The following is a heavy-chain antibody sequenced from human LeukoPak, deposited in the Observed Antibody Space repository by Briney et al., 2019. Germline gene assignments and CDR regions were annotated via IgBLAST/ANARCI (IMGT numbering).Heavy chain of an antibody. V-gene: IGHV3-23*01. CDR3: AKSGQFDY. CDR2: IGGSGGTT. Sequence: GGSLRLSCSASGFSFSSYAMSWVPQAPGKGLEWVSTIGGSGGTTYYADSMKGRFAISRDNSKNTLSLQMNSLRVEDTAIYYCAKSGQFDYWGQGTLVTVSS. CDR1: GFSFSSYA. J-gene: IGHJ4*02.